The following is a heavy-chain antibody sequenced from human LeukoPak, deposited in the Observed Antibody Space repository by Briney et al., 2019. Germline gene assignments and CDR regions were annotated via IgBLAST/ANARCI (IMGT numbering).Heavy chain of an antibody. Sequence: ASVKVSCKASGYTFTGYYMHWVRQAPGQGLEWMGGIIPIFGTANYAQKFQGRVTITADESTSTAYMELSSLRSEDTAVYYCARVRDERTKSYYMDVWGKGTTVTISS. J-gene: IGHJ6*03. D-gene: IGHD1-1*01. V-gene: IGHV1-69*13. CDR2: IIPIFGTA. CDR1: GYTFTGYY. CDR3: ARVRDERTKSYYMDV.